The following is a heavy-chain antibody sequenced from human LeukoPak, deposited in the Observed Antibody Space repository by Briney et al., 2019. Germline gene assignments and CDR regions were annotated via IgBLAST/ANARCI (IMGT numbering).Heavy chain of an antibody. V-gene: IGHV1-46*01. D-gene: IGHD4-17*01. J-gene: IGHJ4*02. CDR1: GYTFTSYY. CDR3: AREFSTVTTLDY. CDR2: INPSGGST. Sequence: GASVKVSCKASGYTFTSYYMHWVRQAPGQGLEWMGIINPSGGSTSYAQKFQGRVTMTRDTSTSTVYMELSSLRSGDTAVYYCAREFSTVTTLDYWGQGTLVTVSS.